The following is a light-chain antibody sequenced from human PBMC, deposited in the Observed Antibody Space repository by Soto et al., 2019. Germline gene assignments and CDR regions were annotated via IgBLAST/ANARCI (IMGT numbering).Light chain of an antibody. CDR2: DVS. CDR1: SRDVGSYNS. CDR3: SSYTHSSTLV. Sequence: QSALTQPPSVSGSPGQSVTISCTGTSRDVGSYNSVSWYQQPPGTAPKLMIYDVSNRPSGVPDRFSGSKSGNTASLTISGLQAEDEADYYCSSYTHSSTLVFGGGTKLTVL. J-gene: IGLJ2*01. V-gene: IGLV2-18*02.